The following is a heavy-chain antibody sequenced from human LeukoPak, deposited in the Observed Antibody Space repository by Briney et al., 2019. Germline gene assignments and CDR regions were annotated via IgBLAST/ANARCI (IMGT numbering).Heavy chain of an antibody. Sequence: SETLSLTCTVSGGSISSYYWSWIRQPPGKGLEWIGYIYFSGSTNYNPSLKSRVTISVDTSKNQFSLKLSSVTAADTAVYYCARAGYCTSASCYPRGWFDPWGQGTTVTVSS. CDR1: GGSISSYY. D-gene: IGHD2-2*01. CDR2: IYFSGST. V-gene: IGHV4-59*01. CDR3: ARAGYCTSASCYPRGWFDP. J-gene: IGHJ5*02.